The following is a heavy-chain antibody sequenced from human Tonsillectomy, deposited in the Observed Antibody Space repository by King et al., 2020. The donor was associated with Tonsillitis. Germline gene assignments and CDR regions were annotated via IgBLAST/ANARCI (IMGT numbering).Heavy chain of an antibody. J-gene: IGHJ4*02. V-gene: IGHV1-18*04. CDR3: ARDRRNIVVVVAAPETDY. D-gene: IGHD2-15*01. CDR1: GYTFTSYG. Sequence: QLVQSGAEVKKPGASVKVSCRASGYTFTSYGFTWVRQVPGQGLEWMGWISAYNGNTNYAQKLQDRVTMTTDTSTSTAYMELRSLSYDDTAGYYCARDRRNIVVVVAAPETDYWGQGTLVTVSS. CDR2: ISAYNGNT.